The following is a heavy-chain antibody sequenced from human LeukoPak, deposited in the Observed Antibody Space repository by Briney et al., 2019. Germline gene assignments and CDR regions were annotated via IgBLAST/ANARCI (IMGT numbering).Heavy chain of an antibody. J-gene: IGHJ6*03. Sequence: GGSLRLSCAASGFTFSSYAMHWVRQAPGRGLEWVAVISYDGSNKYYADSVKGRFTISRDNSKNTLYLQMNSLRAEDTAVYYCARDGEYSSSWSYYYYYYYMDVWGKGTTVTVSS. CDR3: ARDGEYSSSWSYYYYYYYMDV. V-gene: IGHV3-30*04. CDR1: GFTFSSYA. CDR2: ISYDGSNK. D-gene: IGHD6-13*01.